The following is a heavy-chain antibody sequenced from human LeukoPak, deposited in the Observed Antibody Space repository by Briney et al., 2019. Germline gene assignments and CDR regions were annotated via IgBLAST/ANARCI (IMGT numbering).Heavy chain of an antibody. CDR2: TIPILGIA. J-gene: IGHJ4*02. Sequence: SVKVSCKASGGTFSSYAISWVRQAPGQGLEWMGRTIPILGIANYAQKFQGRVTITADKSTSTAYMELSSLRSEDTAVYYCARATSYGPDYWGQGTLVTVSS. CDR3: ARATSYGPDY. D-gene: IGHD2-2*01. CDR1: GGTFSSYA. V-gene: IGHV1-69*04.